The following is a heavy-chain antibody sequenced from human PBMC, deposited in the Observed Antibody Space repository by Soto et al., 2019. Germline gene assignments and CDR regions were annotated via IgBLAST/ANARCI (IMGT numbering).Heavy chain of an antibody. J-gene: IGHJ4*02. CDR2: ISWKDEK. CDR3: AHRYGGNYYRWYFDS. CDR1: GFSLSTRGAG. D-gene: IGHD1-26*01. Sequence: QITLKESGPTLVKPTQTLTVTCTFAGFSLSTRGAGVGWIRQSPGKAPEWLALISWKDEKRYNPGLKSRLTITKDISKIQVVLTMTNLDPVDTATYFCAHRYGGNYYRWYFDSWGQGTLVTVSS. V-gene: IGHV2-5*01.